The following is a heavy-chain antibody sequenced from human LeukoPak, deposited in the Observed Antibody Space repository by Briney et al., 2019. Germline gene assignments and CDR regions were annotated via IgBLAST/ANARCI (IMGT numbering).Heavy chain of an antibody. D-gene: IGHD2-2*01. Sequence: ASVKVSCKASGYTFTSYGISWVRQAPGQGLEWMGWISAYNGNTNYAQKLQGRVTMTTDTSTSTAYMELRSLRSDDTAVYYCARGTPIVVVPAAIGGAFDYWGQGTLVTVSS. J-gene: IGHJ4*02. CDR2: ISAYNGNT. CDR3: ARGTPIVVVPAAIGGAFDY. CDR1: GYTFTSYG. V-gene: IGHV1-18*01.